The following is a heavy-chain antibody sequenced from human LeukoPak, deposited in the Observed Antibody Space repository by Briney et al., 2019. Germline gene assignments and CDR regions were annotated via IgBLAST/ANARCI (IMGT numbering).Heavy chain of an antibody. Sequence: PGGSLRLSCAASAFTFDDYGMSWVRQAPGKGLEWVSGINWNGGSTGYADSVKGRFTISRDNAKNSLYLQMNSLRAEDTAVYYCARDQGIAVAAAHDYWGQGTLVTVSS. V-gene: IGHV3-20*04. J-gene: IGHJ4*02. CDR3: ARDQGIAVAAAHDY. CDR2: INWNGGST. D-gene: IGHD6-19*01. CDR1: AFTFDDYG.